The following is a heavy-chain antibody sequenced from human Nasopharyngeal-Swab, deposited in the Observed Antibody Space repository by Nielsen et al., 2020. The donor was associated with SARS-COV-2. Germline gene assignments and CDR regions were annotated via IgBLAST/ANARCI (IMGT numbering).Heavy chain of an antibody. CDR1: GYMFSNYG. D-gene: IGHD3-22*01. CDR3: AREWGSSGWY. CDR2: INTNTGNP. J-gene: IGHJ4*02. V-gene: IGHV7-4-1*02. Sequence: ASVKVSCKASGYMFSNYGISWVRQAPGQGLEWMGWINTNTGNPTYAQGFTGRFVFSLDTSVSTAYLQISSLKAEDTAVYYCAREWGSSGWYWGQGTLVTVSS.